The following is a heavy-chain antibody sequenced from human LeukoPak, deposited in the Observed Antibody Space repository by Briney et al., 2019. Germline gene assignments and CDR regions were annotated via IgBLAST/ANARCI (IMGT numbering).Heavy chain of an antibody. J-gene: IGHJ3*02. V-gene: IGHV1-2*02. CDR1: GYTFTGYY. Sequence: GASVKVSCKASGYTFTGYYMHWVRQAPGQGLEWMGWINPNSGGTNYAQKFQGRVTMTEDTSTDTAYMELSSLRSEDTAVYYCATFGPDYDYVYAFDIWGQGTMVTVSS. CDR2: INPNSGGT. D-gene: IGHD3-16*01. CDR3: ATFGPDYDYVYAFDI.